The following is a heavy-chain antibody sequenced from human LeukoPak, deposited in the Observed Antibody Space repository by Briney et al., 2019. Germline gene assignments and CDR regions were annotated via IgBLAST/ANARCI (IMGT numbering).Heavy chain of an antibody. Sequence: SETLSLTCTVSGGSISSYYWSWIRQPPGKGLEWIGYIYYSGSTNYNPSLKSRVTISVDTSKNQFSLRRSSVTAADTAVYYCASFLRLGEPWDYWGQGTLVTVSS. CDR3: ASFLRLGEPWDY. D-gene: IGHD3-16*01. CDR1: GGSISSYY. CDR2: IYYSGST. V-gene: IGHV4-59*01. J-gene: IGHJ4*02.